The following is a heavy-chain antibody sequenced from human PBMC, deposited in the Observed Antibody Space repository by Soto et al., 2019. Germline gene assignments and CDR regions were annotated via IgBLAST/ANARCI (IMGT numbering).Heavy chain of an antibody. D-gene: IGHD5-18*01. J-gene: IGHJ6*02. V-gene: IGHV3-23*01. CDR3: ANSQLGRGYSYMDV. CDR2: ISGSGGST. Sequence: QTGGSLRLSCAASGFTFSSYAMSWVRQAPGKGLEWVSAISGSGGSTYYADSVKGRFTISRDNSKNTLYLQMNSLRAEDTAVYYCANSQLGRGYSYMDVWGQGTTVTVSS. CDR1: GFTFSSYA.